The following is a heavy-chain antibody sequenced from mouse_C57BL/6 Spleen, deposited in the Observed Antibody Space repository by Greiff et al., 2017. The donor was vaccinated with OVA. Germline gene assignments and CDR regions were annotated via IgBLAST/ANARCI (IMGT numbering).Heavy chain of an antibody. D-gene: IGHD1-1*01. V-gene: IGHV1-82*01. CDR2: IYPGDGDT. J-gene: IGHJ2*01. Sequence: VKLVESGPELVKPGASVKISCKASGYAFSSSWMNWVKQRPGKGLEWIGRIYPGDGDTNYNGKFKGKATLTADKSSSTAYMQLSSLTSEDSAVYFCARCYYGTLYYFDYWGQGTTLTVSS. CDR1: GYAFSSSW. CDR3: ARCYYGTLYYFDY.